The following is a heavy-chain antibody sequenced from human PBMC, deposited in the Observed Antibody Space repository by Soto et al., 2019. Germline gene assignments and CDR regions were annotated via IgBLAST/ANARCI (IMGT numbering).Heavy chain of an antibody. CDR3: ARVKERGTPNGYYYYGMDV. CDR1: GYTFTSYG. CDR2: ISAYNGNT. D-gene: IGHD2-8*01. Sequence: GASVKVSCKASGYTFTSYGISWVRQAPGQGLEWMGWISAYNGNTNYAQKLQGRVTMTTDTSTSTAYMELRSLRSDDTAVYYCARVKERGTPNGYYYYGMDVCGQGTTVTVSS. J-gene: IGHJ6*02. V-gene: IGHV1-18*01.